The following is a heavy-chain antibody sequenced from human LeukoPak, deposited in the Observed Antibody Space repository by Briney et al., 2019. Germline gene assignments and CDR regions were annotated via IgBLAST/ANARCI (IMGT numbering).Heavy chain of an antibody. CDR1: GFTFSSYA. D-gene: IGHD3-10*01. Sequence: GGSLRLSCAASGFTFSSYAMSWVRQAPGKGLEWVSAISGSGGTTYYADSVKGRFTISRDSSKKMIYLQMSSLRAEDTAIYYCAKRGRKGVIDAFDMWGQGTMVTVSS. V-gene: IGHV3-23*01. CDR3: AKRGRKGVIDAFDM. J-gene: IGHJ3*02. CDR2: ISGSGGTT.